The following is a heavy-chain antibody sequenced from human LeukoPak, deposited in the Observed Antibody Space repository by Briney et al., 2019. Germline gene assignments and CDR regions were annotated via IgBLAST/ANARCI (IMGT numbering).Heavy chain of an antibody. CDR1: GFTFSSYG. V-gene: IGHV3-33*01. Sequence: GGSLRLSCAASGFTFSSYGMHWVRQAPGKGLEWVAVIWYDGSNKYYADSVKGRFTISRDNSKNTLYLQMNSLRAEDTAVYYCASGDTVVTLFDYWGQGTLVTVSS. CDR3: ASGDTVVTLFDY. D-gene: IGHD4-23*01. J-gene: IGHJ4*02. CDR2: IWYDGSNK.